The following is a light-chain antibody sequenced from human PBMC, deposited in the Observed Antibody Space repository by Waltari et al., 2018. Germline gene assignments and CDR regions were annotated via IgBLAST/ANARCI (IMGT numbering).Light chain of an antibody. CDR3: QQYNNWPPSWT. CDR2: GAS. CDR1: QSVSSN. Sequence: EIVMTQSPATLSVSPGERATLSCRASQSVSSNIAWYQQKPGQAPRLLIYGASTRATGIPARFSGSGSGTEFTLTISSLQSEDFAVYYCQQYNNWPPSWTFGQGTKVEIK. V-gene: IGKV3-15*01. J-gene: IGKJ1*01.